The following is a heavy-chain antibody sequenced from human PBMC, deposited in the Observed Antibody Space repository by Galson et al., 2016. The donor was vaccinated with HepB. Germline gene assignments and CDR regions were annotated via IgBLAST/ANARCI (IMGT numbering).Heavy chain of an antibody. J-gene: IGHJ4*02. CDR1: GFTFNAHW. Sequence: SLRLSCAASGFTFNAHWMNWVRQAPGKGLEWVANIRGDGIVSYYAESVRGRFTISRDSAMNSLYLQMNGLRVDETAVYYCSREMTGSYFDWGQGTLVTVSS. V-gene: IGHV3-7*01. CDR2: IRGDGIVS. D-gene: IGHD3-10*01. CDR3: SREMTGSYFD.